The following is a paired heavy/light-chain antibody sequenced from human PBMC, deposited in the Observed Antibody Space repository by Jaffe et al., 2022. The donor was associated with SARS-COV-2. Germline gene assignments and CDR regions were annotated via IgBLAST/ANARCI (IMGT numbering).Heavy chain of an antibody. CDR2: ISASGSST. CDR3: AKDRGTSGQTTRFDP. Sequence: EEQLLESGGGLVQPGGSLRLSCAASGFTFNNYAMSWVRQAPGKGLEWVSSISASGSSTYYADSVKGQFTISRDNSKNTLYLQMNSLRAEDTAVYFCAKDRGTSGQTTRFDPWGQGTLVTVSS. CDR1: GFTFNNYA. J-gene: IGHJ5*02. V-gene: IGHV3-23*01. D-gene: IGHD2-2*01.
Light chain of an antibody. Sequence: EIVLTQSPGTLSLSPGERATLSCRASQSVSSNFLAWYQQKPGQAPRLLIYGASSRATGIPDRFSGSGSGTDFTLTISRLEPEDFAVYYCQQYGTSPVTFGQGTKVEIK. CDR1: QSVSSNF. CDR3: QQYGTSPVT. V-gene: IGKV3-20*01. CDR2: GAS. J-gene: IGKJ1*01.